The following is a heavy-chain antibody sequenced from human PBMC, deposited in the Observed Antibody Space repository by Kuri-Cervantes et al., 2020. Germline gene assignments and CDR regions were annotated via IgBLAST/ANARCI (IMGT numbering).Heavy chain of an antibody. J-gene: IGHJ6*02. CDR1: GFTFSGSA. V-gene: IGHV3-73*01. CDR2: IRSKANSYAT. CDR3: TRLPDV. Sequence: GESLKISCAASGFTFSGSAMHWVRQASGKGLEWVGRIRSKANSYATAYAASVKGRFAISRDDSKNTAYLQMNSLKTEDTAVYYCTRLPDVWGQGTMVTVSS.